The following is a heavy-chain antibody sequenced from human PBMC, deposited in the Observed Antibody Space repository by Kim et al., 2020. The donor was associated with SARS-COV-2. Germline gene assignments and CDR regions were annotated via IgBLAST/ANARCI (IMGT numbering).Heavy chain of an antibody. J-gene: IGHJ6*02. V-gene: IGHV3-43D*03. Sequence: GGSLRLSCAASGFTFDDYAMHWVRQAPGKGLEWVSLISWDGGSTYYADSVKGRFTISRDNSKNSLYLQMNSLRAEDTALYYCAKDMIRFQYYYGMDVWGQGTTVTVSS. CDR1: GFTFDDYA. CDR3: AKDMIRFQYYYGMDV. CDR2: ISWDGGST. D-gene: IGHD3-16*01.